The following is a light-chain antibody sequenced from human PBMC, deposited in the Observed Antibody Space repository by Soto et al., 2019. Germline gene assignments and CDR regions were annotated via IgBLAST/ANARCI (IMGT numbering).Light chain of an antibody. CDR2: DAS. Sequence: EIVLTQSPATLSLSPGERATLSCRASQSVSSYLAWYQQKPGQAPRLLIYDASNRATGIPARFSGSGSGTDSTLTISSLEPEDFAVYYCQKRETFGQGTKLEIK. V-gene: IGKV3-11*01. CDR3: QKRET. CDR1: QSVSSY. J-gene: IGKJ2*01.